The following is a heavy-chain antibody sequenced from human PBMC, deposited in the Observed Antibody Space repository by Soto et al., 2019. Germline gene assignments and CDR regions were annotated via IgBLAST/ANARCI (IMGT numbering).Heavy chain of an antibody. J-gene: IGHJ5*02. CDR3: AREGKYYYDSSGYSLGLQGGWFDP. D-gene: IGHD3-22*01. CDR1: GYAFTSYY. V-gene: IGHV1-46*01. Sequence: DSGKGCCKACGYAFTSYYMHLVRQAPGQGLEWIAITNPSGGSTSYAQKFQGRVTMTRYTSTSTVYMELSSLRSEDTAVYYCAREGKYYYDSSGYSLGLQGGWFDPWGQGTMVTVSS. CDR2: TNPSGGST.